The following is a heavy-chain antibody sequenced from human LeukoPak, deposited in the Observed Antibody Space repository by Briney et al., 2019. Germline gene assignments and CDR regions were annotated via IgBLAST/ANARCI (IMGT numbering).Heavy chain of an antibody. CDR2: ISSSASNT. J-gene: IGHJ4*02. CDR3: ARGRDYFDY. V-gene: IGHV3-11*04. Sequence: SGGSLRLSCAASGFTFSDYYMSWIRQAPGKGLECVSYISSSASNTYYADSVRGRFTISRDNAKDSLYLQMNSLRAEDTAVYYCARGRDYFDYWGQGILVTVSS. CDR1: GFTFSDYY.